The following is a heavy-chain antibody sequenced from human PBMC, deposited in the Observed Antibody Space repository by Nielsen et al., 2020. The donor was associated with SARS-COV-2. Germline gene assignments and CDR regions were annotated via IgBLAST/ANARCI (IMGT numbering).Heavy chain of an antibody. CDR2: MYAGAST. D-gene: IGHD6-6*01. V-gene: IGHV3-66*02. Sequence: GESLKISCAASGFTFDDYGMSWVRQAPGKGLEWVSLMYAGASTYYADSVKGRFTISRDNSKNTLYLQMNSLRAEDTAVYYCAKGGWYSSSEWGDYWGQGTLVTVSS. CDR1: GFTFDDYG. J-gene: IGHJ4*02. CDR3: AKGGWYSSSEWGDY.